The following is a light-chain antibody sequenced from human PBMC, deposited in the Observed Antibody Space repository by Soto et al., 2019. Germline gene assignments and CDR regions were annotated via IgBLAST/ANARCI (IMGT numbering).Light chain of an antibody. CDR2: GAS. Sequence: EVVLTQSPGTLSLSPGERATLSCRASQSVSSSYLAWYQQKSGQAPRLLIYGASSRATGIPDRFSASGSGTDLTLSISRLEPEDFAVYYCQQYCDSLWTFGQGTKVEIK. J-gene: IGKJ1*01. CDR1: QSVSSSY. CDR3: QQYCDSLWT. V-gene: IGKV3-20*01.